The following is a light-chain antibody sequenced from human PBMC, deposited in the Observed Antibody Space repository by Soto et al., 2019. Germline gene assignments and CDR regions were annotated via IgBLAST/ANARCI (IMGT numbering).Light chain of an antibody. CDR1: ENVNSW. CDR3: QQYNGHPLI. J-gene: IGKJ4*01. Sequence: DIPMTQSPSTLSASVGDRVTISCRASENVNSWVAWHQQKPGRAPKLLIYKASSLESGLPSRFSGSGFGTEFTLTISSLQTDDFATYYCQQYNGHPLIFGGGPKVGI. V-gene: IGKV1-5*03. CDR2: KAS.